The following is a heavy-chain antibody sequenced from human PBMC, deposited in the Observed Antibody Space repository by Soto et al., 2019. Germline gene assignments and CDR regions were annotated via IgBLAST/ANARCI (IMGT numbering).Heavy chain of an antibody. CDR2: IRSKANSYAT. D-gene: IGHD3-3*01. CDR1: GFTFSGSA. V-gene: IGHV3-73*02. CDR3: ARQDYDFWSGHYTYY. Sequence: EVQLVESGGGLVQPGGSLKLSCAASGFTFSGSAMHWVRQASGKGLEWVGRIRSKANSYATAYAASVKGRFTISRDDSKNTAYLQMNSLKTEDSAVYYCARQDYDFWSGHYTYYWGQGTLVTVSS. J-gene: IGHJ4*02.